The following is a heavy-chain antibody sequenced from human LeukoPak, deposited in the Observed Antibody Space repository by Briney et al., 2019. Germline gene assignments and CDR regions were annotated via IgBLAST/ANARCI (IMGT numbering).Heavy chain of an antibody. D-gene: IGHD3-22*01. CDR1: GGSISSYY. V-gene: IGHV4-59*01. J-gene: IGHJ4*02. CDR2: IYYSGST. CDR3: ARVYDSSGYPIGY. Sequence: SETLSLTCTVSGGSISSYYWSWIRQPPGKGLEWIGYIYYSGSTNYNPSLKSRVTISVDTSKNQFSLELSSVTAADTAVYYCARVYDSSGYPIGYWGQGTLVTVSS.